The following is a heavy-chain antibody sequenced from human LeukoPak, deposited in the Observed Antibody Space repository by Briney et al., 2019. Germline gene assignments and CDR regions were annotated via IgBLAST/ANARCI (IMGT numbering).Heavy chain of an antibody. CDR1: GGSFSGYY. D-gene: IGHD3-10*01. CDR3: ARITRRRITMVRGVMTHYFDY. J-gene: IGHJ4*02. Sequence: SETLSLTCAVYGGSFSGYYWSWIRQPPGKGLEWIGEIKHSGSTNYNPSLKSRVTISVDTSKNQFSLKLSSVTAADTAVYYCARITRRRITMVRGVMTHYFDYWGQGTLVTVSS. V-gene: IGHV4-34*01. CDR2: IKHSGST.